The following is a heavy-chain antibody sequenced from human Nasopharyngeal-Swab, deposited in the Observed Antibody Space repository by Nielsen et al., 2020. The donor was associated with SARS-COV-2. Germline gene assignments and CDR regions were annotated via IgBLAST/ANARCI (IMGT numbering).Heavy chain of an antibody. Sequence: GESLKISCAASGFTFSRYGMHWVRQAPGKGLEWVAFIHYDGSKKSYADSVKGRFTISRDNSKNTLYLQMNSLRAEDTAVYYCAKDGGIAVAGDGFDYWGQGTLVTVSS. V-gene: IGHV3-30*02. CDR2: IHYDGSKK. CDR1: GFTFSRYG. J-gene: IGHJ4*02. CDR3: AKDGGIAVAGDGFDY. D-gene: IGHD6-19*01.